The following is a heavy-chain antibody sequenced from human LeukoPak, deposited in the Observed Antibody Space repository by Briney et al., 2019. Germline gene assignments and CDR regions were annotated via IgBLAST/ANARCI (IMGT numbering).Heavy chain of an antibody. CDR3: ARNASDSGTSYFDY. CDR2: IYYSRST. J-gene: IGHJ4*02. Sequence: SETLSLTCTVSGVSISSNAYNWGRIRPAPGQELVWVGSIYYSRSTSYNPSLRSRVTITVDTSKNQFSLKLDSVTAADTAVYYCARNASDSGTSYFDYWGQGTLVTVSS. CDR1: GVSISSNAYN. D-gene: IGHD1-26*01. V-gene: IGHV4-39*01.